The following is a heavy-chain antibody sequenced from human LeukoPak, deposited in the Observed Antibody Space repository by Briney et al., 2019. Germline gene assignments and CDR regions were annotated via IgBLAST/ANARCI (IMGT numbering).Heavy chain of an antibody. CDR2: VIPLYCTP. CDR3: ARYDRGDIFDY. D-gene: IGHD3-3*01. Sequence: APGEVSCKASGGTFNSYAFSWVRKAPGQGVEWEGGVIPLYCTPNYAQELHGTVTITADEFTKHAYMEQRSLRSEDTAVYYCARYDRGDIFDYWGQGTLVTVSS. V-gene: IGHV1-69*13. J-gene: IGHJ4*02. CDR1: GGTFNSYA.